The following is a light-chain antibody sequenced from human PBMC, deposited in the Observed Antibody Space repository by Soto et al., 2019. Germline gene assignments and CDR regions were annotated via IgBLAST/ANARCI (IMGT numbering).Light chain of an antibody. Sequence: DIQMTQSPFSLSASVGDTVTLTCRASQDISNYLNWLQQKPGKAPKLLIYAASTLQTGVPSRFSGSESGTDFTLTISSLQPEDFAICFCLQSYTFPFTFGPGTRVEIK. CDR1: QDISNY. J-gene: IGKJ3*01. CDR2: AAS. CDR3: LQSYTFPFT. V-gene: IGKV1-39*01.